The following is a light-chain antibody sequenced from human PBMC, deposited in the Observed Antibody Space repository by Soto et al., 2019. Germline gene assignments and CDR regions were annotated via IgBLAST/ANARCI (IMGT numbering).Light chain of an antibody. CDR2: RAS. CDR3: QQYNYWPS. Sequence: EIVMTQSPATLSVSPGERATLSYRASQSLSSNLAWYQQKPGQAPRLLIYRASPRATGIPARFSGSESGTEFTLTINSLQSEDFASYYCQQYNYWPSFGQGTKVEI. J-gene: IGKJ1*01. V-gene: IGKV3-15*01. CDR1: QSLSSN.